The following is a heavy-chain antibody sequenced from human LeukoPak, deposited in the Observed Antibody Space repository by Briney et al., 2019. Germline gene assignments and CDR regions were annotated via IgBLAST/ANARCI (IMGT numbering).Heavy chain of an antibody. CDR1: GGSFSGHY. V-gene: IGHV4-34*01. CDR2: INHRGTT. CDR3: ARGLGHYYDSGGYFYNFI. J-gene: IGHJ1*01. D-gene: IGHD3-22*01. Sequence: SETLSLTCAVYGGSFSGHYWSWIRQPPGKGLEWIGEINHRGTTNYNPSLKSRVTISVDTSKNQFSLKLSSVTAADTAVYYCARGLGHYYDSGGYFYNFIWGQGTLVTVSS.